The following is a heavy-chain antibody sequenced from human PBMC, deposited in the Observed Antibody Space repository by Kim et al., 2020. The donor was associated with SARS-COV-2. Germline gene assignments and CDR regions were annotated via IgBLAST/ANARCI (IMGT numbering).Heavy chain of an antibody. V-gene: IGHV3-21*01. CDR3: ARNQEAGPVGYYYYYGMDV. J-gene: IGHJ6*02. CDR1: GFTFSSYS. CDR2: ISSSSSYI. Sequence: GGSLRLSCAASGFTFSSYSMNWVRQAPGKGLEWVSSISSSSSYIYYADSVKGRFTISRDNAKNSLYLQMNSLRAEDTAVYYCARNQEAGPVGYYYYYGMDVWGQGTTVTVSS.